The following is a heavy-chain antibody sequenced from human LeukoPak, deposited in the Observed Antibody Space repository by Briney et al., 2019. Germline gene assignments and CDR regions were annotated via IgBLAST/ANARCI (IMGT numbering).Heavy chain of an antibody. CDR1: GGTFSSYA. Sequence: GASVKVSCKASGGTFSSYAISWVQQAPGQGLEWMGGIIPIFGTANYAQKFQGRVTITTDESTSTAYMELSSLRSEDTAVYYCARGYCSSTSCSKFDYWGQGTLVTVSS. J-gene: IGHJ4*02. CDR2: IIPIFGTA. CDR3: ARGYCSSTSCSKFDY. V-gene: IGHV1-69*05. D-gene: IGHD2-2*01.